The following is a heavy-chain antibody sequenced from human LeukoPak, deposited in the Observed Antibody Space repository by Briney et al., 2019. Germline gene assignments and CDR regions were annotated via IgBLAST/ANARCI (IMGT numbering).Heavy chain of an antibody. CDR2: ISGSGGST. Sequence: GGSLRLSCAASGFTFSSYAMSWVRQAPGKGLEWVSAISGSGGSTYYADSVKGRFTISRDNSKNTLYLQMNSLRAEDTAVYYCARVQSLAVAATVGFDYWGQGTLVTVSS. D-gene: IGHD6-19*01. V-gene: IGHV3-23*01. CDR3: ARVQSLAVAATVGFDY. CDR1: GFTFSSYA. J-gene: IGHJ4*02.